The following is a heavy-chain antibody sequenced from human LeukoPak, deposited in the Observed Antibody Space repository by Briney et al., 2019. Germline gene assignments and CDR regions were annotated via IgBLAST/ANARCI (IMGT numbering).Heavy chain of an antibody. CDR3: AREYLYDSSGFLNWFDP. CDR2: ISSSGSTI. V-gene: IGHV3-11*01. D-gene: IGHD3-22*01. J-gene: IGHJ5*02. Sequence: GGSLRLSYAASGFTFSDYYMSWIRQAPGKGLEWVSYISSSGSTIYYADSVKGRFTISRDNAKNSLYLQMNSLRAEDTAVYYCAREYLYDSSGFLNWFDPWGQGTLATVSS. CDR1: GFTFSDYY.